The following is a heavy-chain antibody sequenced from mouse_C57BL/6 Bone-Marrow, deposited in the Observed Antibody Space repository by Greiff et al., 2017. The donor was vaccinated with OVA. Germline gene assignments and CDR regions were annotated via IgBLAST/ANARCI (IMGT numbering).Heavy chain of an antibody. Sequence: EVQVVESGGGLVKPGGSLTLSCAASGFTFSDYGMHWVRQAPETGLEWVAYISSGSSTIYYADTVKGRFTISRDKAKNTLFLQRTSLRSEDTDMYYCARWRREIFDYWGQGTTLTVSS. CDR2: ISSGSSTI. CDR3: ARWRREIFDY. CDR1: GFTFSDYG. V-gene: IGHV5-17*01. J-gene: IGHJ2*01.